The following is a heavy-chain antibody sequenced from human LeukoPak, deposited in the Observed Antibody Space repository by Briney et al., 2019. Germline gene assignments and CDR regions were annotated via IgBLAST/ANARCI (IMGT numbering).Heavy chain of an antibody. CDR2: ISGSGTGT. V-gene: IGHV3-23*01. CDR3: AKDHMATMSEYFQH. J-gene: IGHJ1*01. CDR1: RFTFKDYA. Sequence: GGSLRLSCAASRFTFKDYAMNWVRQAPGKGLEWVSTISGSGTGTYYADSVKGRFTISRDNSKNTLYLQMNSLRAEDTAVYYCAKDHMATMSEYFQHWGQGTLVTVSS. D-gene: IGHD5-24*01.